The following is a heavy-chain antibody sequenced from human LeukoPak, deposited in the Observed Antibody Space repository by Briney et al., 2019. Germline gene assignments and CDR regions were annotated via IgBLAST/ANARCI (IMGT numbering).Heavy chain of an antibody. Sequence: ASVKVSCKASGYTFTSYAMNWVRQAPGQGLEWMGWINTNTGNPTYAQGFTGRFVFSLDTSVSTAYLQISSLKAEDTAVYYCARVGLRYFDWLSVNYYYGMDVWGQGTTVTVSS. CDR2: INTNTGNP. CDR3: ARVGLRYFDWLSVNYYYGMDV. J-gene: IGHJ6*02. CDR1: GYTFTSYA. D-gene: IGHD3-9*01. V-gene: IGHV7-4-1*02.